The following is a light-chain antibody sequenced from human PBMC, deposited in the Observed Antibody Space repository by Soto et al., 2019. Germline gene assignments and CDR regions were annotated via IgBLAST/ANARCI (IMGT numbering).Light chain of an antibody. V-gene: IGKV1-9*01. Sequence: IQLTQSPSSLSASVGETVTITCRASQAIGSYFAWYQQRPGTAPKLLIYSASTLHSEVPSRFSGSGSGTDFTLTISSLQPEDFATYYCQQVDSYPRTFGHGTTVEI. CDR2: SAS. CDR3: QQVDSYPRT. J-gene: IGKJ3*01. CDR1: QAIGSY.